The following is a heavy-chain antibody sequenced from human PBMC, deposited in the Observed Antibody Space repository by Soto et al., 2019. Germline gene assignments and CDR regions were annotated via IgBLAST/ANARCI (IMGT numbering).Heavy chain of an antibody. V-gene: IGHV1-3*05. CDR2: INAGNGNI. J-gene: IGHJ4*02. CDR1: GYTFTSYA. D-gene: IGHD2-21*02. CDR3: ARSIVVVTALDY. Sequence: QVQLVQSGAEEKKPGASVKVSCKASGYTFTSYAMHWVRQAPGQRLEWMGWINAGNGNIKYSQKFQGRVTITRDTSASTAYMELSSLRSDDTAVYYCARSIVVVTALDYWGQGTLVTVSS.